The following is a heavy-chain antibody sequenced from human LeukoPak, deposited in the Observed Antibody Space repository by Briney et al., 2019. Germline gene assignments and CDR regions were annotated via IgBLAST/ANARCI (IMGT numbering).Heavy chain of an antibody. CDR3: ARDRPSLYGDYYFDY. J-gene: IGHJ4*02. Sequence: PSETLSLTCTVSGGFISSYYWSWIRQPPGKGLERIGYIYYSGSTNYNPSLKSRVTISVDTSKNQFSLKLSSVTAADTAVYYCARDRPSLYGDYYFDYWGQGTLVTVSS. CDR2: IYYSGST. CDR1: GGFISSYY. V-gene: IGHV4-59*12. D-gene: IGHD4-17*01.